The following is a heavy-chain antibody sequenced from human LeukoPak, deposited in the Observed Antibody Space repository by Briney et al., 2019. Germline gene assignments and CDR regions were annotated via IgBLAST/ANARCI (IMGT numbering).Heavy chain of an antibody. Sequence: GTPLRLSCVASGLTFRNYGFHWVRQAPGKGLEWVAIIYSGGGTTKYYAESVKDRFTITRDDSRDTLYLQMNSLRAEYTAVYYCVVILVPGGVWHFDLWGRGTLVTVSS. D-gene: IGHD2-2*01. CDR3: VVILVPGGVWHFDL. CDR2: IYSGGGTTK. J-gene: IGHJ2*01. CDR1: GLTFRNYG. V-gene: IGHV3-33*03.